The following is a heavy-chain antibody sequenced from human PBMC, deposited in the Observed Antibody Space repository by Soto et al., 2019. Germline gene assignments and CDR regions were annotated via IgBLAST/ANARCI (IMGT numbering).Heavy chain of an antibody. CDR1: GYTFINYH. D-gene: IGHD5-12*01. CDR2: INTYNGMT. J-gene: IGHJ4*02. Sequence: QVQLVQSGGEVKKPGASVTVSCKASGYTFINYHISWVRQARGQGLEWMAWINTYNGMTDYAQRFQGRVTMTRDTSTSTASMELRNLGSDDTAVYFCAKSPRGEMATDWGQGTLVTVSS. V-gene: IGHV1-18*01. CDR3: AKSPRGEMATD.